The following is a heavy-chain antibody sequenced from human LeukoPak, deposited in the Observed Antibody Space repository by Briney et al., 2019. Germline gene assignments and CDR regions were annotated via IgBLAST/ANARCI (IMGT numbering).Heavy chain of an antibody. D-gene: IGHD3-3*01. Sequence: GGSLRLSCAASGFTFSNAWMNWVRQAPGKGLEWVGRIKSKTDGGTTDYAAPVKGRFTISRDDSKNTLYLQMNSLKTEDTAVYYCTTGLRFLEWLSQDYYGMDVWGQGTTVTVSS. CDR1: GFTFSNAW. J-gene: IGHJ6*02. CDR3: TTGLRFLEWLSQDYYGMDV. V-gene: IGHV3-15*07. CDR2: IKSKTDGGTT.